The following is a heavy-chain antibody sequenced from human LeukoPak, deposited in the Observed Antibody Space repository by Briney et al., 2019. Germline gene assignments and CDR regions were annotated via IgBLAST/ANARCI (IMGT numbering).Heavy chain of an antibody. Sequence: GSVKVSCKASGYTFTSYGISWVRQAPGQGLEWVGLISAYDGNTNYAQKLQGRVTMTTDTSTSTAYMELRSLRSDDTAVYYCARVTLPRYDINCMDVWGQGTTVTVSS. CDR1: GYTFTSYG. CDR3: ARVTLPRYDINCMDV. D-gene: IGHD1-1*01. V-gene: IGHV1-18*01. J-gene: IGHJ6*02. CDR2: ISAYDGNT.